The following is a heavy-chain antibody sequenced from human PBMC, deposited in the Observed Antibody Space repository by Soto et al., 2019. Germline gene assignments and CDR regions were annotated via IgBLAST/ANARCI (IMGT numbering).Heavy chain of an antibody. CDR1: GGSTRTSSYS. Sequence: SETLSLTCTVSGGSTRTSSYSWGWVRQPPGKGLEWIGASHHSGSTYYNPSLNIGATISVDTSRNEVSLRVNSVTAADTAIYFCARLRGSGHPAFFDYWGQGTLVTVSS. CDR2: SHHSGST. J-gene: IGHJ4*02. D-gene: IGHD3-10*01. CDR3: ARLRGSGHPAFFDY. V-gene: IGHV4-39*01.